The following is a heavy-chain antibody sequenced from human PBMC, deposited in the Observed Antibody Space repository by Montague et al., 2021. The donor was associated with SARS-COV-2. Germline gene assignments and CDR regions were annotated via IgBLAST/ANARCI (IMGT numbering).Heavy chain of an antibody. J-gene: IGHJ6*03. CDR2: IHHGGST. CDR3: ARLGDGVVPSPILGVGPCYSYYYKDV. D-gene: IGHD3-10*01. CDR1: GGSFSTYS. Sequence: SETLSLTCAVHGGSFSTYSWNWIRQPPGKGLEWIGEIHHGGSTNYNTSLKSRVTISADTSKNKFSLKLTSVAAAETAVYYCARLGDGVVPSPILGVGPCYSYYYKDVWGKGTTVTVSS. V-gene: IGHV4-34*01.